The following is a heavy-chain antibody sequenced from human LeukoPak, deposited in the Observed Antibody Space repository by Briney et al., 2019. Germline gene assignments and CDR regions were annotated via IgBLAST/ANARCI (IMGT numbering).Heavy chain of an antibody. Sequence: GGSLRLSCAASGFTFSSYGMHWVRQAPGKGLEWVSCISSSSSYIYYADSVKGRFTISRDNAKNSLYLQMNSLRAEDTAVYYCARGKPEVETNWFDPWGQGTLVTVSS. V-gene: IGHV3-21*01. CDR3: ARGKPEVETNWFDP. CDR1: GFTFSSYG. CDR2: ISSSSSYI. J-gene: IGHJ5*02.